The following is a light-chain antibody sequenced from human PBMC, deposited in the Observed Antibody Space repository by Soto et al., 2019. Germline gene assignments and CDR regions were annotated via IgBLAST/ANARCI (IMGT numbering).Light chain of an antibody. Sequence: QLVLTQPPSASRTPGQRVTISCSGSRSNIGSNTVNWYQQLPGMAPRLLIYNNDQRPSGVPDRFSGSKSGTSASLAISGLQSEDEADYYCATCDDSLNGYVVFGGGTKVTVL. CDR3: ATCDDSLNGYVV. J-gene: IGLJ2*01. CDR1: RSNIGSNT. V-gene: IGLV1-44*01. CDR2: NND.